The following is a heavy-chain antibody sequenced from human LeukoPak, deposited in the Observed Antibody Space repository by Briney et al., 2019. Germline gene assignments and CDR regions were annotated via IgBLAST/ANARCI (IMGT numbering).Heavy chain of an antibody. CDR2: ISPDGSTT. V-gene: IGHV3-74*01. CDR3: TRDFDFSSAI. J-gene: IGHJ4*02. Sequence: GGSLRLSCAASGFDFSSNWMHWVRHAPGQGLVWVSRISPDGSTTGHADSVKGRFTTSRDNAKNTLFLQMNSLRAEDTAVYYCTRDFDFSSAIWGQGTLVTVSS. D-gene: IGHD3-3*01. CDR1: GFDFSSNW.